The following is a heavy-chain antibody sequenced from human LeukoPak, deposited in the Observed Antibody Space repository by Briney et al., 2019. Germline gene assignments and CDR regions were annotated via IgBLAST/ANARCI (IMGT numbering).Heavy chain of an antibody. CDR1: GSALSSYC. CDR3: ATYTSDRASFDY. Sequence: DTLTFTCTVFGSALSSYCWSWFRQSAGKGLEWFGRIYLSGSTNYNASLNKRSTMSLATSKNQFSLKLSSVTAADTAVYYCATYTSDRASFDYWGQGTLVTVSS. V-gene: IGHV4-4*07. D-gene: IGHD3-22*01. J-gene: IGHJ4*02. CDR2: IYLSGST.